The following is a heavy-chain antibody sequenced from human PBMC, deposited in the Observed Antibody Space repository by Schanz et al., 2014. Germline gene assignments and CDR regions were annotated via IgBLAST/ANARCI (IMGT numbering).Heavy chain of an antibody. CDR2: ISYDGSDK. Sequence: QVQLVESGGGVVQPGKSLRLSCAASRFTFSSYGMHWVRQAPGKGLEWVGVISYDGSDKYYPDSVKGRFTISRDNSRNTLFLQMNSLRTEDTAVYHCAKERDTSGWNHGDYWGQGTLVTVSS. V-gene: IGHV3-30*18. D-gene: IGHD6-19*01. CDR1: RFTFSSYG. J-gene: IGHJ4*02. CDR3: AKERDTSGWNHGDY.